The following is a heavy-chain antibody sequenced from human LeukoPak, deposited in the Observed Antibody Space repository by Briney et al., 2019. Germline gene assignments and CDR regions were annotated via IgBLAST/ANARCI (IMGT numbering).Heavy chain of an antibody. Sequence: GGSLRLSCAASGFTFSSYSMNWVRQAPGKGLEWVSSISISSSYIYYADSVKGRFTISGDNTKNSLYLQMNSLRAEDTAVYYCARDGGPIVEMATIIGYYFDYWGQGTLVTVSS. CDR3: ARDGGPIVEMATIIGYYFDY. J-gene: IGHJ4*02. D-gene: IGHD5-24*01. CDR2: ISISSSYI. V-gene: IGHV3-21*03. CDR1: GFTFSSYS.